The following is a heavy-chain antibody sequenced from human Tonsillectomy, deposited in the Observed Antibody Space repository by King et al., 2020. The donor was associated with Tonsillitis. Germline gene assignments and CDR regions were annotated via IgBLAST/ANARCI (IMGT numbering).Heavy chain of an antibody. CDR1: GGSVSSYF. V-gene: IGHV4-59*08. Sequence: QLQESGPGLVKPSETLSLTCTVSGGSVSSYFWSWIRQPPGKGLEWIGYIYYSGSTNYNPSLKSRVTISVDTSKNQFSLKLSSVPAADTAVYYCASSRMEYYYDSSGYSQASFDYWGQGTLVTVSS. CDR3: ASSRMEYYYDSSGYSQASFDY. J-gene: IGHJ4*02. CDR2: IYYSGST. D-gene: IGHD3-22*01.